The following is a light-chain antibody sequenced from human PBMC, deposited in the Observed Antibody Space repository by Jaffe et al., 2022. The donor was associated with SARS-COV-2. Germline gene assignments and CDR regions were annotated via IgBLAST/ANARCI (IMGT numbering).Light chain of an antibody. J-gene: IGKJ5*01. CDR3: QQYGSSPPT. CDR1: QSVSSSY. CDR2: GAS. Sequence: EIVLTQFPGTLSLSPGERATLSCRASQSVSSSYLAWYQRKPGQAPRLLIYGASNRATGIPERISGSGSGTDFTLTISRLEPEDFAVYYCQQYGSSPPTFGQGTRLEIK. V-gene: IGKV3-20*01.